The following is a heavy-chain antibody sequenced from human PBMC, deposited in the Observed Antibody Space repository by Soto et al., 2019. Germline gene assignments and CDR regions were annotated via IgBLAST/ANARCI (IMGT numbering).Heavy chain of an antibody. CDR1: GGSFSGYY. J-gene: IGHJ4*02. D-gene: IGHD3-22*01. V-gene: IGHV4-34*01. Sequence: SETLSLTCAVYGGSFSGYYWSWIRQPPGKGLEWIGEINHSGSTNYNPSLKSRVTISVDTSKNQFSLKLSSVTAADTAVYYCAARLLRRFSHWGQGTLVTVSS. CDR3: AARLLRRFSH. CDR2: INHSGST.